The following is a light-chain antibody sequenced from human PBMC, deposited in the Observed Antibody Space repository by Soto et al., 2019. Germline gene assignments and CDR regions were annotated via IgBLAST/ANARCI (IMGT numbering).Light chain of an antibody. CDR3: CSYAGSYTYV. Sequence: QSVLTQPRSVSGSPGQSVTISCTGTSSDVGGYNYVSWYQQHPGKAPKLMIYDVSKRPSGVPDRFSGSKSGNTASLTISGLQAEDEADYYCCSYAGSYTYVFGTRTQLTVL. J-gene: IGLJ1*01. CDR1: SSDVGGYNY. V-gene: IGLV2-11*01. CDR2: DVS.